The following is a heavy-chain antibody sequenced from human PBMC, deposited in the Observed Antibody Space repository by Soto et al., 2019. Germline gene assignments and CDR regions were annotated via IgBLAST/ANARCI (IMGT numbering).Heavy chain of an antibody. Sequence: WETLSLTCTVSGISVSTSDYYWGWFRRPPGKGLDWVGNIYHSGSTCYNPSLRSRVTISIDVSKNQFSLRLRSLTAADTAVYYCARSREFDYWSQGTLVTVSS. CDR3: ARSREFDY. CDR1: GISVSTSDYY. CDR2: IYHSGST. J-gene: IGHJ4*02. V-gene: IGHV4-39*07.